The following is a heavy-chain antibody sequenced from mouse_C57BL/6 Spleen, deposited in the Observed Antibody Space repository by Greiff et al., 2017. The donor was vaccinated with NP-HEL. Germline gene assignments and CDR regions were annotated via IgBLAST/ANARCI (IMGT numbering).Heavy chain of an antibody. J-gene: IGHJ1*03. V-gene: IGHV5-4*01. CDR2: ISDGGSYT. D-gene: IGHD2-4*01. CDR1: GFTFSSYA. CDR3: ARDRGITTGYWYFDV. Sequence: EVQGVESGGGLVKPGGSLKLSCAASGFTFSSYAMSWVRQTPEKRLEWVATISDGGSYTYYPDNVKGRVTISRDNAKNNLYLQMSHLKSEDTAMYYCARDRGITTGYWYFDVWGTGTTVTVSS.